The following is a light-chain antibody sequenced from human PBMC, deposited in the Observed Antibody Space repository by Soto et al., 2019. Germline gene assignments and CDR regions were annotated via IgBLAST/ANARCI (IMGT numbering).Light chain of an antibody. CDR3: HQYYSAPWT. CDR1: QSVLHSSNDKNF. J-gene: IGKJ1*01. Sequence: DIVMTQSPDSLAVSLGERATINCKSSQSVLHSSNDKNFLTWYQQKPGQPPKLLIYWASTRASGVPDRFSGSGSGTDFTLTISSLQAEDVAVYYCHQYYSAPWTFGQGNKVEIK. CDR2: WAS. V-gene: IGKV4-1*01.